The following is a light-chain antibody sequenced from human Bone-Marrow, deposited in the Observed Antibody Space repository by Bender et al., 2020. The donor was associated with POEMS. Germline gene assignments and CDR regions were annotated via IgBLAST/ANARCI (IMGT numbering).Light chain of an antibody. V-gene: IGLV2-8*01. CDR3: SSYAGSNNVI. J-gene: IGLJ2*01. CDR1: DSNFGGNN. Sequence: QSVLTQPPSASGTPGQSVIISCSGTDSNFGGNNVNWYQQHPVKAPKVMIYEVSKRPSGVSDRFVGSKSGYTASLTVSGLQAEDEADYYCSSYAGSNNVIFGGGTKLTVL. CDR2: EVS.